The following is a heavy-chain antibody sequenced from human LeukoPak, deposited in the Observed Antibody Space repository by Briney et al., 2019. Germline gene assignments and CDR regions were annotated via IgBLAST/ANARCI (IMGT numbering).Heavy chain of an antibody. D-gene: IGHD3-3*01. CDR2: INHSGST. J-gene: IGHJ6*04. V-gene: IGHV4-34*01. CDR1: GGSFNGYY. CDR3: ARDDFWSRPGDV. Sequence: PSETLSLTCAVYGGSFNGYYWSWIRQPPGKGLEWIGEINHSGSTNYNPSLKSRVTISVDTSKNQFSLKLSSVTAADTAVYYCARDDFWSRPGDVWGKGTPVTVSS.